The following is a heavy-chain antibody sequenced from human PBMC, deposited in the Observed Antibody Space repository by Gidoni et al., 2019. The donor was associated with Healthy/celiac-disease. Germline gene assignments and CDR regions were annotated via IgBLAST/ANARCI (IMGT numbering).Heavy chain of an antibody. D-gene: IGHD3-22*01. Sequence: EVQLLESGGGLVQPGGSLRLSCAASGLTFSSYAMSWVRQAPGKGLDWVSAISGSGGSTYYADSVKGRFTISRDNSKNTLYLQMNSLRAEDTAVYYCAKDYDSSGYYLRMDAFDIWGQGTMVTVSS. CDR2: ISGSGGST. CDR1: GLTFSSYA. J-gene: IGHJ3*02. V-gene: IGHV3-23*01. CDR3: AKDYDSSGYYLRMDAFDI.